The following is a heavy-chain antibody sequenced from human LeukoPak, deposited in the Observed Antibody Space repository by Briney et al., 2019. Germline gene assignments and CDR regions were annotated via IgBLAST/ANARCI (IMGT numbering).Heavy chain of an antibody. J-gene: IGHJ2*01. D-gene: IGHD4-17*01. Sequence: PGGSLRLSCAASGFTFSSYSMNWVRQAPGKGLEWVSGISWNSGSIGYADSVKGRFTISRDNAKNSLYLQMNSLRAEDMALYYCAKGDDYGDQRGYFDLWGRGTLVTVSS. V-gene: IGHV3-9*03. CDR2: ISWNSGSI. CDR1: GFTFSSYS. CDR3: AKGDDYGDQRGYFDL.